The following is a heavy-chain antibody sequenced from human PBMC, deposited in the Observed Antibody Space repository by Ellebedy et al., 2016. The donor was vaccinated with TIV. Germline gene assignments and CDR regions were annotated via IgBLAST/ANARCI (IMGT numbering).Heavy chain of an antibody. CDR3: ARAQESSYGVGGDY. CDR2: INWNGGST. D-gene: IGHD5-18*01. J-gene: IGHJ4*02. CDR1: GFTFDAYG. V-gene: IGHV3-20*01. Sequence: GESLKISCAASGFTFDAYGMSWVRQAPGKGLEWVSGINWNGGSTGYADSVKGRFTISRDNAKNSLYLQMNSLRAEDTALYHCARAQESSYGVGGDYWGQGTLVTVSS.